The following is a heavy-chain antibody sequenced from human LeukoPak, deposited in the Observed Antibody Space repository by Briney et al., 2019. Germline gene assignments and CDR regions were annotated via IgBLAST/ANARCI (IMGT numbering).Heavy chain of an antibody. J-gene: IGHJ6*02. D-gene: IGHD5-18*01. CDR3: ARGADGYSYGYDYYYGMDV. Sequence: GASVKVSCKASGYTFTSYDINWVRQATGQGLEWMGWMNPNSGNTGYAQKFQGRVTMTRNTSISTAYMELSSLRSEDTVVYYCARGADGYSYGYDYYYGMDVWGQGTTVTVSS. V-gene: IGHV1-8*01. CDR1: GYTFTSYD. CDR2: MNPNSGNT.